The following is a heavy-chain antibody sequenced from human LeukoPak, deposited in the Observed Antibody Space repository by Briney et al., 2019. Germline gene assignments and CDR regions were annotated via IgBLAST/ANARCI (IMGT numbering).Heavy chain of an antibody. Sequence: ASVKVSCKASGYTFTGYYMHWVRQAPGQGLEWMGWINPNSGGTNYAQKFQGRVTMTRDTSISTAYMELSRLRSDDTAVYYCARAEYYYGSGSYHYWGQGTLVTVSS. CDR3: ARAEYYYGSGSYHY. J-gene: IGHJ4*02. D-gene: IGHD3-10*01. CDR2: INPNSGGT. CDR1: GYTFTGYY. V-gene: IGHV1-2*02.